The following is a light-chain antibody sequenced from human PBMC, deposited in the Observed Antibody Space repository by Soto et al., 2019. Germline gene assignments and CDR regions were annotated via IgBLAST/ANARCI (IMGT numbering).Light chain of an antibody. Sequence: SYELTQPPSVSVAPGQTARITCGGYNIGSKRVHWYQQRPGQAPVLVISYDSDRPSGIPERFSGSNSGNTATLTISGVEAGDEADYYCQVWDSSSDHPVFGGGTKLTVL. V-gene: IGLV3-21*04. CDR3: QVWDSSSDHPV. CDR2: YDS. CDR1: NIGSKR. J-gene: IGLJ3*02.